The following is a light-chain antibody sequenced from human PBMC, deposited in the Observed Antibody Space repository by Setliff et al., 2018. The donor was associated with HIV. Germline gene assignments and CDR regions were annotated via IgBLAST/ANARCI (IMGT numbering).Light chain of an antibody. CDR3: CSYASSGSLV. J-gene: IGLJ1*01. V-gene: IGLV2-23*02. CDR1: SSDVGSYNF. Sequence: VLAQPASVSGYPGQSITISCTGNSSDVGSYNFVSWYQQHTGKAPKLILYEVSKWPSGASNHFAGSKSGNTASLPISGLRTEYEAEYYCCSYASSGSLVFGAGTKVTVL. CDR2: EVS.